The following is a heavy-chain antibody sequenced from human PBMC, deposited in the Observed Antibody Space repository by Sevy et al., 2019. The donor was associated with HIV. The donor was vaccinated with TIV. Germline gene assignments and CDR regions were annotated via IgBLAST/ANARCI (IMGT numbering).Heavy chain of an antibody. Sequence: ASVKVSCKASGYTFTNYAISWVRQAPGQGLEWMGWISGFNGDTKNPEKFQGRFTMTTDTSTKAAYMDLRSRRSDDTAVYYCVRGTTFYDFWTGGDYWGQGTLVTVSS. D-gene: IGHD3-3*01. CDR1: GYTFTNYA. CDR3: VRGTTFYDFWTGGDY. J-gene: IGHJ4*02. CDR2: ISGFNGDT. V-gene: IGHV1-18*01.